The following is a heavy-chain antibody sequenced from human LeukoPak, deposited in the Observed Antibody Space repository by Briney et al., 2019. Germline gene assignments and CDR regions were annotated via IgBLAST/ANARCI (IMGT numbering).Heavy chain of an antibody. CDR2: ISNSDGST. Sequence: PGGSLRLSCAASGFTFSSYAMSWVRQAPGKGLEWVSTISNSDGSTYYADSVKGRFTISSDNAKNTLYLQMNSLKDDDTAVYYCTRGAGTGWRFDSWGQGTLVTVSS. CDR3: TRGAGTGWRFDS. D-gene: IGHD6-19*01. CDR1: GFTFSSYA. V-gene: IGHV3-23*01. J-gene: IGHJ4*02.